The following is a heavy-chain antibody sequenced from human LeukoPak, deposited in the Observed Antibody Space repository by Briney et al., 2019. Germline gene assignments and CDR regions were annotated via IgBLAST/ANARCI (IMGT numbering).Heavy chain of an antibody. V-gene: IGHV3-74*01. CDR1: GFTFSSYW. CDR2: INTDGSST. Sequence: GGYPRVACAATGFTFSSYWMHWVRQAPGQGLPLVSRINTDGSSTGYADSVKGRFTISRDNAKNTLYLQMNSLRAEDTAVYYCARIGGGSFPHYYYYMDVWGKGTTVTVSS. D-gene: IGHD2-15*01. CDR3: ARIGGGSFPHYYYYMDV. J-gene: IGHJ6*03.